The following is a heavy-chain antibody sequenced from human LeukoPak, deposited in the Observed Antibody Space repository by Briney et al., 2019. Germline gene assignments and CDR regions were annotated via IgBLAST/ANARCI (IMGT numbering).Heavy chain of an antibody. J-gene: IGHJ3*02. V-gene: IGHV1-46*01. CDR3: AREFIWGRGTFNI. CDR1: GYTFTSYY. CDR2: INPSGGST. Sequence: ASVTVSFKASGYTFTSYYIYWVRQAPPQGLEWVGIINPSGGSTSYAQKFQGRVTMTRDTSTSTVYIELSSLRSQDTAVYYCAREFIWGRGTFNIWGEGTMVTVSS. D-gene: IGHD3-10*01.